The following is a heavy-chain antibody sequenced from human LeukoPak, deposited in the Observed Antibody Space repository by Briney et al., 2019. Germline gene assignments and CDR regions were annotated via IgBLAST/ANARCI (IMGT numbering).Heavy chain of an antibody. Sequence: GGSLRLSCAASGFTFSSYAMHWVRQAPGKGLEWVAVISYDGSNKYYADSVKGRFIISRDNSKNTLYLQMNSLRAEDTAVYYCARVSRATYYYYYGMDVWGQGTTVTVSS. J-gene: IGHJ6*02. CDR3: ARVSRATYYYYYGMDV. V-gene: IGHV3-30*04. D-gene: IGHD5-12*01. CDR2: ISYDGSNK. CDR1: GFTFSSYA.